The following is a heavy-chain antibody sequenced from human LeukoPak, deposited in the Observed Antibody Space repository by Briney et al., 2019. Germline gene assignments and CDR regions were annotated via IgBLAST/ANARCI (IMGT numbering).Heavy chain of an antibody. CDR3: FREGGD. CDR2: INIDERIT. V-gene: IGHV3-74*01. CDR1: GLSFSTQR. J-gene: IGHJ4*02. Sequence: GGSLRLSCAASGLSFSTQRMDWVRQAPGKGLVWVSYINIDERITGYADSVKGRFTISRDNAKNTLYLQMNSLRVEDTAIYYCFREGGDWGQGTLVTVSS. D-gene: IGHD3-10*01.